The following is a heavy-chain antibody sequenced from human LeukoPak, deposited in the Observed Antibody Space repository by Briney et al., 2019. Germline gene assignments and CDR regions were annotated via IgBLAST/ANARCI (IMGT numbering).Heavy chain of an antibody. CDR1: GFTCSDYY. J-gene: IGHJ4*02. V-gene: IGHV3-11*06. Sequence: GGSLRLSCGASGFTCSDYYMNWSRQAPGRGLEGVSYISSSSDYTNYADSVKGRFTISRDNAKNSLDLQMNSLRAEDTAVYSCARGCQYCSNTNRRCCWGQGTLVTVSS. D-gene: IGHD2-2*01. CDR2: ISSSSDYT. CDR3: ARGCQYCSNTNRRCC.